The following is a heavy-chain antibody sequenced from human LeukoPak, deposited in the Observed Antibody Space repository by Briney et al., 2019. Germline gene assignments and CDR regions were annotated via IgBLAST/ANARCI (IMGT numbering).Heavy chain of an antibody. CDR3: ARGGRAYNWFDP. CDR2: IYYSGST. CDR1: GGSISSYY. Sequence: SETLSLTCTVSGGSISSYYWSWIRQPPGKGLEWIGYIYYSGSTNYNPFLKSRVTISVDTSKNQFSLKLSSVTAADTAVYYCARGGRAYNWFDPWGQGTLVTVSS. J-gene: IGHJ5*02. D-gene: IGHD6-25*01. V-gene: IGHV4-59*01.